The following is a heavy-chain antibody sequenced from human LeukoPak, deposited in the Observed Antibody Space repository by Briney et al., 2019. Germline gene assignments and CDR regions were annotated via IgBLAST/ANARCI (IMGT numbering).Heavy chain of an antibody. J-gene: IGHJ4*02. CDR1: SGSISSYY. CDR2: IYYSGST. D-gene: IGHD3/OR15-3a*01. V-gene: IGHV4-59*01. CDR3: ARSHSVWTSFDY. Sequence: SETLSLTCTVSSGSISSYYWSWIRKPPGAGLEWIGYIYYSGSTNYNPSLKSRVTISVDTSKNQFSLKLNSVTAADTAVYYCARSHSVWTSFDYWGQGTLVTVSS.